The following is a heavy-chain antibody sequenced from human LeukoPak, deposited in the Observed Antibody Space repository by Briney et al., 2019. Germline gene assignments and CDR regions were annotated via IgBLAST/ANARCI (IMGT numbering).Heavy chain of an antibody. CDR2: IFPGDSNT. J-gene: IGHJ6*02. V-gene: IGHV5-51*01. D-gene: IGHD3-22*01. CDR1: GYSFTSDW. CDR3: ARHGVYYDSSGNRGYYGMDV. Sequence: GESLKISCKGSGYSFTSDWIAWVRQMPGKGLEWMGIIFPGDSNTRYSPSFQGQATISADKSISTAYLQWSSLRASDTAMYYCARHGVYYDSSGNRGYYGMDVWGQGTTVTVS.